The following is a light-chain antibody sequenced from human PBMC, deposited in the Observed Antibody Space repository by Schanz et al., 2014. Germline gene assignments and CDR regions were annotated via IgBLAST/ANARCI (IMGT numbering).Light chain of an antibody. Sequence: QSALTQPASVSGSPGQSITISCTGTSSDVGGYDYVSWYQQHPDKAPKLMIYDVSNRPSGVSNRFSGSKSGNTASLTISGLQAEDEADYYCSSYTTSSTLGVFGGGTKLTVL. J-gene: IGLJ3*02. CDR3: SSYTTSSTLGV. CDR2: DVS. V-gene: IGLV2-14*01. CDR1: SSDVGGYDY.